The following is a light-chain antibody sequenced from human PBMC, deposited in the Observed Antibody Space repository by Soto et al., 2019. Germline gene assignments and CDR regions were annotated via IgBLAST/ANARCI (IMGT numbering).Light chain of an antibody. Sequence: EIVLTQPPGTLSLSPGERATLSCRASQSVSSSYLAWYQQKPGQAPRLLIYGASSRATGIPDRFSGSGSGTDFTLNISRLEPEDFAVYYCQQYGSSPQTFGQGTKVEIK. CDR1: QSVSSSY. CDR2: GAS. V-gene: IGKV3-20*01. J-gene: IGKJ1*01. CDR3: QQYGSSPQT.